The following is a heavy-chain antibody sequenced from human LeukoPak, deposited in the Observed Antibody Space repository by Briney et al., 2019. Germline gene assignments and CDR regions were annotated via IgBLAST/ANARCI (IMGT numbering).Heavy chain of an antibody. Sequence: GGSLRLSCAASGFTFSSYGMHWVRQAPGKGLEWVAVISYDGSNKYYADSVKGRFTISRDNSKDTLYLRMNSLRAEDTAVYYCAKDRYGDYLRVFDYWGQGTLVTVSS. CDR3: AKDRYGDYLRVFDY. D-gene: IGHD4-17*01. J-gene: IGHJ4*02. CDR1: GFTFSSYG. CDR2: ISYDGSNK. V-gene: IGHV3-30*18.